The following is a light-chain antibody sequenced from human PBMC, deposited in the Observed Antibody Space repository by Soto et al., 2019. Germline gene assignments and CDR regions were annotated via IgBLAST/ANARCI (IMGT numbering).Light chain of an antibody. J-gene: IGLJ1*01. CDR2: GVT. Sequence: QSALAQPPSASGSPGQSVTISCTGSGSDIGAYNFVSWYQQHPGKAPKLMIFGVTERPSGVPDRFSGSKSGNTASLTVSGLQADDEAVYYCSSYTSSSTQVFGTGTKLTVL. V-gene: IGLV2-8*01. CDR3: SSYTSSSTQV. CDR1: GSDIGAYNF.